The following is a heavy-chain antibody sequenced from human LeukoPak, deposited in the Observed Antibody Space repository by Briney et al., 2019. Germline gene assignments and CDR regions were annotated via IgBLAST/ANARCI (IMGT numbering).Heavy chain of an antibody. CDR1: GFTFSSYG. CDR2: ISGSGGST. J-gene: IGHJ4*02. D-gene: IGHD3-10*01. V-gene: IGHV3-23*01. Sequence: GGSLRLSCAASGFTFSSYGMSWVRQAPGKGLEWVSAISGSGGSTYYADSVKGRFTISRDNSKNTLYLQMNSLRAEDTAVYYCVARYYGSGTPDYWGQGTLVTVSS. CDR3: VARYYGSGTPDY.